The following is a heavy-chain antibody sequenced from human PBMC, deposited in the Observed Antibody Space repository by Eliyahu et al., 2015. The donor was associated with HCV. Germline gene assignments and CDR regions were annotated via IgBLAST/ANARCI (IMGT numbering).Heavy chain of an antibody. V-gene: IGHV4-59*01. CDR1: GGSISSYY. Sequence: QVQLQESGPGLVKPSETLSLTCTVSGGSISSYYWSWIRQPPGKGXEWIGDIHHSGSTHYTPSLKSRVTVSVDTSRNQFSLKLSSVTAADTAVYYCASGGGGIAVTGTGGWFDPWGQGTLVTVSS. J-gene: IGHJ5*02. CDR3: ASGGGGIAVTGTGGWFDP. D-gene: IGHD6-19*01. CDR2: IHHSGST.